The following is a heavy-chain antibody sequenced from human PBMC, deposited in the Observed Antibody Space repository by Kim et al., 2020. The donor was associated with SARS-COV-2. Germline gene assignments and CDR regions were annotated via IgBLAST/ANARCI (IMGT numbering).Heavy chain of an antibody. J-gene: IGHJ5*01. V-gene: IGHV1-18*01. D-gene: IGHD3-10*01. Sequence: ASVKVSCKTSGYTFANFGITWVRQAPGHGLEWLGCISTYSGDTYYAQTLQGRVTLTADTSTSTAYMELRSLRSDDTAVYYCARVLFFGGDVVSFDSWGQG. CDR3: ARVLFFGGDVVSFDS. CDR1: GYTFANFG. CDR2: ISTYSGDT.